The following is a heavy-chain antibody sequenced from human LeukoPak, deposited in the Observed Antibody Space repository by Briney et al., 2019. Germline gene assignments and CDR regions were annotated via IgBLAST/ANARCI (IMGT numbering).Heavy chain of an antibody. CDR1: GFTFSTYW. V-gene: IGHV3-7*01. Sequence: GGSLRLSCAAPGFTFSTYWMSWVRQAPGKGLEWVANIKQDGSEKYYVDSVKGRFTISRDNAKNSLYLQMNSLRAEDTAVYYCARKWMQLWPFDYWGQGALVTVSS. D-gene: IGHD5-18*01. CDR2: IKQDGSEK. J-gene: IGHJ4*02. CDR3: ARKWMQLWPFDY.